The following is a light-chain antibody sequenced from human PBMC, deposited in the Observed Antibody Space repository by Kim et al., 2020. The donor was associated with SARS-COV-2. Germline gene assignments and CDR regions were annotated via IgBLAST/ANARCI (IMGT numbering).Light chain of an antibody. V-gene: IGLV3-21*04. CDR2: YDS. CDR1: NIGSKS. CDR3: QVWDSSSDHRAV. J-gene: IGLJ7*01. Sequence: SYELTQPPSVSVAPGKTARITCGGNNIGSKSVHWYQQKPGQAPVLVIYYDSDRPSGIPERFSGSNSGNTGTLTISRVEAGDEADYYCQVWDSSSDHRAVFGGGTQLTVL.